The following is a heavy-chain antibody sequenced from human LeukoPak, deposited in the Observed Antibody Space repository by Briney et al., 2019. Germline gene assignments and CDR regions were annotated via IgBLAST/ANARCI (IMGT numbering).Heavy chain of an antibody. D-gene: IGHD5-18*01. J-gene: IGHJ3*02. CDR2: ISFDGGKN. CDR1: GFTFSSFG. Sequence: SGRSLRLSYAASGFTFSSFGMHWVRQAPGKGLEWVALISFDGGKNYYADSVKGRFTISRDNSKNTLYLQMNSLIPDDTAVYYCAKGRQQWWTFDALDIWGQGTMVTVSS. CDR3: AKGRQQWWTFDALDI. V-gene: IGHV3-30*18.